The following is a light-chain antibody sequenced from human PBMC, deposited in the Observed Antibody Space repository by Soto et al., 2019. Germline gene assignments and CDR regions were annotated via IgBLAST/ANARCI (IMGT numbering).Light chain of an antibody. CDR1: NIGSKF. CDR3: QVWDSNNNHVV. CDR2: YDN. J-gene: IGLJ3*02. Sequence: SYELTQPPSVSVAPGKTARITCGGNNIGSKFVHWYQQKPGQAPVLVIYYDNDRPSGIPERFSGSNSGNTATLTISRVEAGDEADYYCQVWDSNNNHVVFGGGTKVTVL. V-gene: IGLV3-21*04.